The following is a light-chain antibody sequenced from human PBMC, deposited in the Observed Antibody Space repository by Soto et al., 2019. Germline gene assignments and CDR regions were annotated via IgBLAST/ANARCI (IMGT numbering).Light chain of an antibody. CDR1: QDIRNY. J-gene: IGKJ1*01. Sequence: DIQMTQSPSALSASTGARVTITCQASQDIRNYLNWYQQKPGKAPKLLIYDASKLQTGVPSRFRGSGSGTTFTFIISSLQPEDFAIYYCQQYDKLVTFGQGTKVEMK. V-gene: IGKV1-33*01. CDR2: DAS. CDR3: QQYDKLVT.